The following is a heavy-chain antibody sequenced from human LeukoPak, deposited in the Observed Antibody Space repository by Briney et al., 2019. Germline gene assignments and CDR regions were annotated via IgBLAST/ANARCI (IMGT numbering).Heavy chain of an antibody. CDR3: AREWSF. CDR1: GGSINSDNYY. J-gene: IGHJ3*01. Sequence: PSQTLSLTCTVSGGSINSDNYYWNWIRQPAGKGLEWIGRIFRSGTTNYNPSLNSRATISLDTSKNQFSLMLNSVTAAYTAVYYCAREWSFWGQGAKVTVSS. D-gene: IGHD3-10*01. V-gene: IGHV4-61*02. CDR2: IFRSGTT.